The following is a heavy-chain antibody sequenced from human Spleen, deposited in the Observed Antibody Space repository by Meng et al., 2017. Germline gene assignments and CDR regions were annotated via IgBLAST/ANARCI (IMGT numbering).Heavy chain of an antibody. CDR1: GFTFNNAW. V-gene: IGHV3-15*01. CDR3: TTSIVGPSTIDY. J-gene: IGHJ4*02. D-gene: IGHD1-26*01. CDR2: IKRKTDGGTP. Sequence: GGSLRLSCAASGFTFNNAWMSWVRQAPGKGLEWVGRIKRKTDGGTPDYAAPVKGRFTISRVDSKNTLYLEMNSLKTEDTAVYYCTTSIVGPSTIDYWGQGTLVTVSS.